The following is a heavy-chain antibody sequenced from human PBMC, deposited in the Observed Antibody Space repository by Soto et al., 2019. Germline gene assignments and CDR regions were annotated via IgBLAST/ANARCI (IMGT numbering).Heavy chain of an antibody. J-gene: IGHJ4*02. Sequence: HPGGSLRLSCAASGFTFSTYAIHWVRQAPGKGLEWVAFMSHDGGNKYYAESVKGRFTISRENSKNTLYLQTNRLRAEDTAAYYCSRDGRKRQGLDFFDYSGQGTLVTVSS. CDR3: SRDGRKRQGLDFFDY. CDR2: MSHDGGNK. D-gene: IGHD6-25*01. V-gene: IGHV3-30*04. CDR1: GFTFSTYA.